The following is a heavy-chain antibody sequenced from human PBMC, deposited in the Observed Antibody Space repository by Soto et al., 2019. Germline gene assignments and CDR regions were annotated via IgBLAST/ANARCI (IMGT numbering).Heavy chain of an antibody. CDR3: ARGGRIVDTGIGYYYYHAMDV. V-gene: IGHV1-46*01. D-gene: IGHD5-18*01. CDR1: GYTFTSYY. Sequence: ASVKGSCKAPGYTFTSYYIHWVRQAPGQGLEWMGIFNPTGDTASYAQKLQGRVTMTRDTSTGTAYMELGSLRSEDTAVYYCARGGRIVDTGIGYYYYHAMDVWGQGTTVTVSS. J-gene: IGHJ6*02. CDR2: FNPTGDTA.